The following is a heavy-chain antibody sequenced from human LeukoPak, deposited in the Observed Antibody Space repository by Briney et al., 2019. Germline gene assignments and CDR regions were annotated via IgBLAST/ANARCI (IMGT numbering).Heavy chain of an antibody. D-gene: IGHD6-13*01. CDR3: ATDLSQQPVYDY. CDR1: GYTLTELS. CDR2: FDPEDGET. Sequence: ASVKVSCKVSGYTLTELSMHWVRQAPGKGLEWMGGFDPEDGETIYAQKFQGRVTMTEDTSTDTAYMELSSLRSEDTAVYYCATDLSQQPVYDYWGQGTLVTVSS. J-gene: IGHJ4*02. V-gene: IGHV1-24*01.